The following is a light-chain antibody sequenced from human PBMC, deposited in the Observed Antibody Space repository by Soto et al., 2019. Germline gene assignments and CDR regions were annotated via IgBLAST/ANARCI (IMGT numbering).Light chain of an antibody. CDR3: QSYDSILSGVV. CDR2: GNS. J-gene: IGLJ2*01. V-gene: IGLV1-40*01. Sequence: QSVLTQPPSVSGAPGQRVTISCTGSSSNIGAGYDVHWYQQLPGTAPKLLIYGNSNRPSGVPDRFSGSKSGTSASLAITGLQAEDEADYYCQSYDSILSGVVCGGGTKLTVL. CDR1: SSNIGAGYD.